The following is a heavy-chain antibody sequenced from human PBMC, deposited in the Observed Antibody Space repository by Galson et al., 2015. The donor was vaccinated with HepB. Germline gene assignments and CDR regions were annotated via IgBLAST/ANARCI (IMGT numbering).Heavy chain of an antibody. Sequence: LTCTVSGGSISSYYWSWIRQPPGKGLEWIGYIYYSGSTNYNPSLKSRVTISVDTSKNQFSLKLSSVTAADTAVYYCARVGDAVTTFPWFDPWGQGTLVTVSS. CDR3: ARVGDAVTTFPWFDP. J-gene: IGHJ5*02. D-gene: IGHD4-11*01. CDR1: GGSISSYY. V-gene: IGHV4-59*01. CDR2: IYYSGST.